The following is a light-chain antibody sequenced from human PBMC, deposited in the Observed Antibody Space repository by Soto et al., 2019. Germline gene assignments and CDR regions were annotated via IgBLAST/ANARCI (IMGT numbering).Light chain of an antibody. J-gene: IGKJ1*01. CDR3: QQTYTTPRT. CDR2: AAS. CDR1: QSISSY. Sequence: DIQMTQSPSSLSASVGDRVTITCRASQSISSYLYWYQQKLGKAPKLLIYAASNLQSGVPSRFSGSGSMTDFTLTISSLQPEDFDTYYCQQTYTTPRTFGHGTKVEIK. V-gene: IGKV1-39*01.